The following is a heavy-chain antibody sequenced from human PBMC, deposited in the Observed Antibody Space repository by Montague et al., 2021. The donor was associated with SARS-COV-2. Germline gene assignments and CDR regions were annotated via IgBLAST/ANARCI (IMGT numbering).Heavy chain of an antibody. CDR2: IYYSGST. Sequence: SETLSLTCTVSGGSISSSSYYWGWIRQPPGKGLEWIGSIYYSGSTYYNLSLKSRVTISVDTSKNQFSLKLNSVTAADTAVYYCARSDLSVIVLVVYATRGGYFDLWGRGTLVTVSS. V-gene: IGHV4-39*07. CDR3: ARSDLSVIVLVVYATRGGYFDL. J-gene: IGHJ2*01. D-gene: IGHD2-8*02. CDR1: GGSISSSSYY.